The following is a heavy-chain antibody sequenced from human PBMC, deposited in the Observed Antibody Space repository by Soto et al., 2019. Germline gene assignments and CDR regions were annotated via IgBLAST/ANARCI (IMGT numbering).Heavy chain of an antibody. D-gene: IGHD3-10*01. CDR1: GDSVSSTTYY. J-gene: IGHJ4*02. Sequence: SETLSLTCTVSGDSVSSTTYYWSWIRQPPGKGLEWIGYIYYSGSTNYNPSLKSRVTISVDTSKNQFSLNLRSVTAADTAVYYCASMGYHYGSGSYPLDYWGQGTLVTVSS. CDR3: ASMGYHYGSGSYPLDY. V-gene: IGHV4-61*01. CDR2: IYYSGST.